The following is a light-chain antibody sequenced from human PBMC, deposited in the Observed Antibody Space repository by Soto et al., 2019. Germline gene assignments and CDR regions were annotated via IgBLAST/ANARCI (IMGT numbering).Light chain of an antibody. CDR1: QSVSSY. CDR2: DAS. V-gene: IGKV3-11*01. J-gene: IGKJ4*01. CDR3: QQFGDSLT. Sequence: EIVLTQSPATLSLSPGERATPSCRASQSVSSYLAWYQQKPGQAPRLFIYDASNRATGVPARFSGSGSGTDFTLTVSRLEPEDFAVYYCQQFGDSLTFGGGTKVDIK.